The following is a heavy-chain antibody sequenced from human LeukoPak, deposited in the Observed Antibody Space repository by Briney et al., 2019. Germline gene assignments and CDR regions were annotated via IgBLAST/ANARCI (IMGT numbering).Heavy chain of an antibody. V-gene: IGHV1-18*01. CDR2: ISFHNGNT. Sequence: GASVKVSCKASGYTFTNYGISWVRQAPGQGLEWMGWISFHNGNTNYPQKLQGRVTVTTDRSTSTAYMELRSLRSDDTAAYYCARADVSGSYFHLDYWGQGTLVTVSS. J-gene: IGHJ4*02. CDR1: GYTFTNYG. CDR3: ARADVSGSYFHLDY. D-gene: IGHD3-16*01.